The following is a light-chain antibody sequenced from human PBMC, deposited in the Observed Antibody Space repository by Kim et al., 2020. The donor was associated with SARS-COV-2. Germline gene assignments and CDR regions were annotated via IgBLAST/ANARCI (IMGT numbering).Light chain of an antibody. CDR2: DND. CDR3: GTWDTSLSVYV. V-gene: IGLV1-51*01. J-gene: IGLJ1*01. Sequence: GPKFTIYCSGSSSNSGKNYVSCYQQLPGTCPKLLIYDNDERPSGIPDRYSGSKSGTSATLGITGLQTGDEADYYCGTWDTSLSVYVFGTGTKVTVL. CDR1: SSNSGKNY.